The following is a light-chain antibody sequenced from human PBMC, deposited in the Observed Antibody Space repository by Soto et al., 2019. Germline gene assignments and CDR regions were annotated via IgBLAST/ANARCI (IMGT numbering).Light chain of an antibody. J-gene: IGKJ1*01. CDR3: QQSYSSPPT. CDR1: QSISNH. V-gene: IGKV1-39*01. CDR2: AAS. Sequence: DIQMTQSPSSLSASVEYRVIITCRASQSISNHLNWYQQKPGKAPKLLIFAASSLQSGVPSRFSGSRSGPDFTLTISSLQPEDFATYYCQQSYSSPPTCGQGTKVDIK.